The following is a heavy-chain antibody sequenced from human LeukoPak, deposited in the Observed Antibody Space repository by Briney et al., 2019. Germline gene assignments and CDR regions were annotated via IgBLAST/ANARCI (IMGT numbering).Heavy chain of an antibody. J-gene: IGHJ6*03. CDR3: ARRVSGRYYDSSGYPYYYYMDV. Sequence: PSETLSLTCDVYGGSFSGYYWSWIRQPPEKGLEGIGEINHSGSTNYNPSLKSRVTISVDTSKNQFSLKLSSVTAADTAVYYCARRVSGRYYDSSGYPYYYYMDVWGKGTTVTISS. CDR2: INHSGST. D-gene: IGHD3-22*01. V-gene: IGHV4-34*01. CDR1: GGSFSGYY.